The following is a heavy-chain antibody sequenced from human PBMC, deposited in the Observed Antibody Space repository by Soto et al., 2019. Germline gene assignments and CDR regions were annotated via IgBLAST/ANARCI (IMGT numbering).Heavy chain of an antibody. Sequence: QVQLQESGPGLVRPSETLSLACSVSGDSIRNNYWSWIRQPPGKGLEWIAYISHSARINYNPSLKGRVTISLDTSKNQFSLTVNSLTPADTAIYYCARTQGSGVSDYWGQGPRVTVSS. CDR2: ISHSARI. CDR3: ARTQGSGVSDY. J-gene: IGHJ4*02. CDR1: GDSIRNNY. D-gene: IGHD1-26*01. V-gene: IGHV4-59*01.